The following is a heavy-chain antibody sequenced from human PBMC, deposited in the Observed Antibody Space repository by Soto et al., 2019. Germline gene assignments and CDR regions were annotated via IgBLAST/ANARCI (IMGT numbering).Heavy chain of an antibody. CDR3: ARDLGYYYGSGSYFGAFDY. CDR1: GYTFTSYY. CDR2: INTSGGST. Sequence: QVQLVQSGAEVEKPGASVKVSCKASGYTFTSYYMHWVRQAPGQGLEWMGIINTSGGSTSYAQKFQGRVTMTRDTSTSTVYMDLSSLRSEDTAVYYCARDLGYYYGSGSYFGAFDYWGQGTLVTVSS. J-gene: IGHJ4*02. D-gene: IGHD3-10*01. V-gene: IGHV1-46*01.